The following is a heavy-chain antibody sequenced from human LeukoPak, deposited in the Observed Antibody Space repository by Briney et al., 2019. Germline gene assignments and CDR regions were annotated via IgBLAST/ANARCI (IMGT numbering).Heavy chain of an antibody. CDR1: GFTFSSYD. D-gene: IGHD5-24*01. Sequence: PGRSLRLSCAASGFTFSSYDTHWVRQAPGKGLEWVAVISYDGSNKYYADSVKGRFTISRDNSKNTLYLQMNSLGAEDTAVYFCARDWDYKMATIPGYWGQGTLVTVSS. J-gene: IGHJ4*02. V-gene: IGHV3-30-3*01. CDR3: ARDWDYKMATIPGY. CDR2: ISYDGSNK.